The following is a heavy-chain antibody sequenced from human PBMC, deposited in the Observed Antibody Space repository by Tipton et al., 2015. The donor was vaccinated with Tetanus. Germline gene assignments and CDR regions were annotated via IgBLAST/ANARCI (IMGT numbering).Heavy chain of an antibody. CDR3: ARDPAFNHLGWYFDL. Sequence: SLRLSCAASGFTFSSYAMSWVRQAPGKGLEWVSAISGSGGSTYYADSVKGRFTISRDNSKNTLYLQMNSLRAEDTAVCYCARDPAFNHLGWYFDLWGRGTLVAVSS. V-gene: IGHV3-23*01. CDR1: GFTFSSYA. D-gene: IGHD1-14*01. J-gene: IGHJ2*01. CDR2: ISGSGGST.